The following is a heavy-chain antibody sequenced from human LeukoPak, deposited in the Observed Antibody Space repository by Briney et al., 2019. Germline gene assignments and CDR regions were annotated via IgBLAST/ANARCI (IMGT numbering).Heavy chain of an antibody. V-gene: IGHV4-34*01. CDR2: INHSGST. CDR3: ARGRGYYYDSRRVFDI. CDR1: GGSFSGYY. D-gene: IGHD3-22*01. J-gene: IGHJ3*02. Sequence: PSETLSLTCAVYGGSFSGYYWSWIRQPPGKGLEWIGEINHSGSTNYNPSLKSRATISVDTSKNQFSLKLSSVTAADTAVYYCARGRGYYYDSRRVFDIWGQGTMVTVSS.